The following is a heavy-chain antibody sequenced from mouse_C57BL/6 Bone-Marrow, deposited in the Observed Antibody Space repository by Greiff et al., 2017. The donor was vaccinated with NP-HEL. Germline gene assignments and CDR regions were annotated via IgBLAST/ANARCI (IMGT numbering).Heavy chain of an antibody. CDR1: GYTFTSYW. V-gene: IGHV1-64*01. D-gene: IGHD1-1*01. J-gene: IGHJ4*01. CDR2: IHPNSGST. CDR3: ARSGSFITTVGGAMDY. Sequence: VKLVESGAELVKPGASVKLSCKASGYTFTSYWMHWVKQRPGQGLEWIGMIHPNSGSTNYNEKFKSKATLTVDKSSSTAYMQLSSLTSEDSAVYYCARSGSFITTVGGAMDYWGQGTSVTVSS.